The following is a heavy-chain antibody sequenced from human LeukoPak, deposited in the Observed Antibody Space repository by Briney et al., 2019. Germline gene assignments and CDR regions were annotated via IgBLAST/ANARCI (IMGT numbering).Heavy chain of an antibody. CDR2: ICYSGST. J-gene: IGHJ4*02. V-gene: IGHV4-59*01. CDR1: GGSISSYY. D-gene: IGHD1-26*01. Sequence: SETLSLTCTVSGGSISSYYWSWIRQPPGKGLEWIGYICYSGSTNYNPSLKSRVTISINASKNQFSLKLSSVTAADTAVYYCARGGSYYGYFDYWGQGTLVTVSS. CDR3: ARGGSYYGYFDY.